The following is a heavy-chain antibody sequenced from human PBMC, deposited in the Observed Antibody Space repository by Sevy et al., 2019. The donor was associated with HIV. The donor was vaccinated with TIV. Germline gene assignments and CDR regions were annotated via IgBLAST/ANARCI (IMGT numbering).Heavy chain of an antibody. CDR2: IKSKTDGGTT. D-gene: IGHD3-16*01. J-gene: IGHJ6*03. CDR3: TTFGRAHYYYMDV. Sequence: GGSLRLSCAASGFTFSNAWMSWVRQAPGKGLEWVGRIKSKTDGGTTDYAAPVKGRITISRDDSKNTLYLQMNSLKTEDTAVYYCTTFGRAHYYYMDVWGKGTTVTVSS. V-gene: IGHV3-15*01. CDR1: GFTFSNAW.